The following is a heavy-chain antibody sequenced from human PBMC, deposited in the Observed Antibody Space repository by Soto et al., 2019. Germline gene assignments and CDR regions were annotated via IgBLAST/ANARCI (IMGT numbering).Heavy chain of an antibody. Sequence: SETLSLTCAVYGGSFSGYYWSWIRQPPGKGLEWIGEINHSGSTNYNPSLKSRVTISVDTSKNQFSLKLSSVTAADTAVYYCARVGGLTGGMDVWGQGTTVTVSS. J-gene: IGHJ6*02. V-gene: IGHV4-34*01. CDR3: ARVGGLTGGMDV. D-gene: IGHD2-15*01. CDR2: INHSGST. CDR1: GGSFSGYY.